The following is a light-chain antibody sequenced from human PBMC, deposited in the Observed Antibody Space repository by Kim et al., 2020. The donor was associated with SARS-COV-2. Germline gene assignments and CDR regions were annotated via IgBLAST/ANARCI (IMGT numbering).Light chain of an antibody. CDR1: QSLVYSDGNTY. J-gene: IGKJ1*01. CDR2: KVS. CDR3: MQGTQWPWT. Sequence: DVVMTQSPLSLPVTLGQPASISCRSSQSLVYSDGNTYLSWFQQRPGQSPRRLIYKVSNRDSGVPDRFSGSGSGTDFTLKISRVEAEDVGVYYCMQGTQWPWTFGQGTKVDIK. V-gene: IGKV2-30*01.